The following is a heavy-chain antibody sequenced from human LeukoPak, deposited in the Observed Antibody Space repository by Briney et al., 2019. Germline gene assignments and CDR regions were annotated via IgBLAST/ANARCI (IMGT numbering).Heavy chain of an antibody. D-gene: IGHD3-10*01. V-gene: IGHV3-11*04. J-gene: IGHJ4*02. CDR1: GFTFSDYY. Sequence: GGSLRLSCAASGFTFSDYYMSWIRQAPGKGLEWVSYISSSGSTIYYADSVKGRFTISRDNAKNSLYLQMNSLRAEDTAVYYCASRVVTMVRGVIDVDFDYWGQGTLVTVSS. CDR2: ISSSGSTI. CDR3: ASRVVTMVRGVIDVDFDY.